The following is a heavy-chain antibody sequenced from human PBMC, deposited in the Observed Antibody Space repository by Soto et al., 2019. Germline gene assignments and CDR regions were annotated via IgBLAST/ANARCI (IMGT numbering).Heavy chain of an antibody. Sequence: ASVKVSCKASGDIFTNYAMHWVRQAPGQRLEWMGWINAGTANTKYSQNFQGRVTITRDTSASTAYMELSSLRSEDTAVYYCAASPHCTNGVCSHAEYFQHWGQGTLVTVSS. V-gene: IGHV1-3*01. CDR2: INAGTANT. D-gene: IGHD2-8*01. J-gene: IGHJ1*01. CDR1: GDIFTNYA. CDR3: AASPHCTNGVCSHAEYFQH.